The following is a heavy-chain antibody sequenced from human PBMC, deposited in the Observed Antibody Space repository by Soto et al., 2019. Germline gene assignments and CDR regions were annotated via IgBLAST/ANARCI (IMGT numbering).Heavy chain of an antibody. CDR2: ISYDGNNK. D-gene: IGHD3-10*01. CDR1: GFTFRNFA. CDR3: ARDGVIIRSSGDHYYYYGMDV. V-gene: IGHV3-30-3*01. Sequence: QVQLVESGGGVAQPGKSLRLSCAASGFTFRNFAIHWVRQAPDKGLEWVAIISYDGNNKFYADSVRGRFTISRDNSNTTVYLQMDSLRAEDTAVYLCARDGVIIRSSGDHYYYYGMDVWGQGTTVTVSS. J-gene: IGHJ6*02.